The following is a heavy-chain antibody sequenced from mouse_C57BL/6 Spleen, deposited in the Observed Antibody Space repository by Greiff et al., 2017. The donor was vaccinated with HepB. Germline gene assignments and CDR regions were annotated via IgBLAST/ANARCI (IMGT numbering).Heavy chain of an antibody. D-gene: IGHD1-1*01. CDR3: ARSEYGSILAWFAY. CDR2: INPNYGTT. Sequence: VQLQQSGPELVKPGASVKISCKASGYSFTDYNMNWVKQSNGKSLEWIGVINPNYGTTSYNQKFKGKATLTVDQSSSTAYMHLNSLTSEDSAVYYCARSEYGSILAWFAYWGQGTLVTVSA. J-gene: IGHJ3*01. V-gene: IGHV1-39*01. CDR1: GYSFTDYN.